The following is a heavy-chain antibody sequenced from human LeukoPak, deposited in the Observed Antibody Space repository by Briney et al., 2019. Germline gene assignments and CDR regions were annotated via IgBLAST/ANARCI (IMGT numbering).Heavy chain of an antibody. V-gene: IGHV3-23*01. CDR3: AKAGGSNKWYWFDP. D-gene: IGHD2-15*01. J-gene: IGHJ5*02. CDR1: GFTLSDFA. Sequence: GGSLRLSCAASGFTLSDFAMTWVRQAPGKGLEWVSTIDSRAGSTYYADSVRGRFTISRDNSKNTVYLQLNSLRAEDTAVYFCAKAGGSNKWYWFDPWGQGTLVTVSS. CDR2: IDSRAGST.